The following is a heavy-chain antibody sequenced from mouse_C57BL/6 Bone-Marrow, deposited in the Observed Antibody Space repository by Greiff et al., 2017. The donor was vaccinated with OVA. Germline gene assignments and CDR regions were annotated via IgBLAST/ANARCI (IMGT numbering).Heavy chain of an antibody. CDR1: GFNIKDDY. J-gene: IGHJ3*01. V-gene: IGHV14-4*01. CDR2: IDPENGDT. Sequence: VQLQQSGAELVRPGASVKLSCTASGFNIKDDYMHWVKQRPEQGLEWIGWIDPENGDTEYASKFQGKATITADTSSNTAYLQLSSLTSEDTAVYYCTTCYWFAYWGQGTLVTVSA. CDR3: TTCYWFAY.